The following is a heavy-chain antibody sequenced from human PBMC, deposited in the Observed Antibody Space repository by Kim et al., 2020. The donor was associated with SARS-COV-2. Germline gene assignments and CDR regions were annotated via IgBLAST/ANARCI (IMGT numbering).Heavy chain of an antibody. V-gene: IGHV4-39*01. CDR3: AAIAAADTSEY. Sequence: SETLSLTCTVSGGSISSRSYYWGWIRQPPGKGLEWIGSIYYSGSTYYNPSLKSRVTMSVDTSKNQFSLKLNSVTAADTAVYYCAAIAAADTSEYWGQGTLVTVSS. J-gene: IGHJ4*02. CDR2: IYYSGST. D-gene: IGHD6-13*01. CDR1: GGSISSRSYY.